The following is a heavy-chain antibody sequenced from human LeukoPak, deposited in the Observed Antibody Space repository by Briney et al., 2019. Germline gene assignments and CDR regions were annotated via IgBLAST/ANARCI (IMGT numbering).Heavy chain of an antibody. CDR1: GFTFSSYA. CDR2: IRGSGGST. CDR3: AKGYSSGWYWGNWFDP. J-gene: IGHJ5*02. V-gene: IGHV3-23*01. D-gene: IGHD6-19*01. Sequence: GGSLRLSCAASGFTFSSYAMSWVRQAPGKGLEWVSAIRGSGGSTYYADSVKGRFTISRDNSKNTLYLQMNSLRAEDTAVYYCAKGYSSGWYWGNWFDPWGQGTLVTVSS.